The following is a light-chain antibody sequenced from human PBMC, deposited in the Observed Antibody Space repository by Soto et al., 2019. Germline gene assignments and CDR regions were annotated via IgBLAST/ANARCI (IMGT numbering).Light chain of an antibody. J-gene: IGLJ3*02. CDR1: SSDVGSCNC. CDR3: CSSVGSPNWV. V-gene: IGLV2-23*02. Sequence: QSALTQPASVSGSPGQSITISCTGTSSDVGSCNCVSWYQQHPGKAPTLMIYEVNKRPSGISNRFSGSKSGNTASLTISGFQDEDEAYYYCCSSVGSPNWVFGGGTKLTVL. CDR2: EVN.